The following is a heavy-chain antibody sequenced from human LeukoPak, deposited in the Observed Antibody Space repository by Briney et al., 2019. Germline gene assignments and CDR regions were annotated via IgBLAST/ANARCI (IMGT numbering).Heavy chain of an antibody. CDR2: IYYSGST. J-gene: IGHJ4*02. CDR1: GGSISSSSYY. CDR3: ATLGYGDYVDY. D-gene: IGHD4-17*01. V-gene: IGHV4-39*01. Sequence: SETLSLTCTVSGGSISSSSYYWGWIRQPPGKGLEWIGSIYYSGSTYYNPSLKSRVTISVDTSKNQFSLKLSSVTAADTAVYYCATLGYGDYVDYWAREPWSPSPQ.